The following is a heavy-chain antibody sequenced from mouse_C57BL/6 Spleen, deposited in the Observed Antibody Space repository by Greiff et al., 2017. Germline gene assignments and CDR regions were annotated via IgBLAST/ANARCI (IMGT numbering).Heavy chain of an antibody. CDR2: IWSGGST. V-gene: IGHV2-2*01. Sequence: QVQLKESGPGLVQPSQSLSITCTVSGFSLTSYGEHWVRQSPGKGLEWLGVIWSGGSTDYNAAFISRLSISKDNSKSQVFFKKNSLQADDTAIYYCARNPRYDYDERYFDVWGTGTTVTVSS. CDR3: ARNPRYDYDERYFDV. CDR1: GFSLTSYG. D-gene: IGHD2-4*01. J-gene: IGHJ1*03.